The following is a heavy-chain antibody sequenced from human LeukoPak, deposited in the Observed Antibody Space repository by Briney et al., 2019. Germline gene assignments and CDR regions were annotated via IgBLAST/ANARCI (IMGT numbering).Heavy chain of an antibody. D-gene: IGHD6-13*01. V-gene: IGHV1-2*02. J-gene: IGHJ6*03. CDR1: GYTFTGYY. Sequence: ASVKVSCKASGYTFTGYYMHWVRQAPGQGLEWMGWINPNSGGTNYAQEFQGRVTMTRDTSISTAYMELSRLRSDDTAVYYCARELIAAAGTPYYYYYMDVWGKGTTVTVSS. CDR3: ARELIAAAGTPYYYYYMDV. CDR2: INPNSGGT.